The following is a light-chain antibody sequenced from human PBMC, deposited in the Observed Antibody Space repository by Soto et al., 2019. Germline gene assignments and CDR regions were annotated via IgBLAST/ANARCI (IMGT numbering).Light chain of an antibody. V-gene: IGLV4-60*02. CDR1: SGHSSYI. J-gene: IGLJ3*02. CDR2: LEGSGSY. CDR3: ETWDFNTRV. Sequence: QAVATQSSSASASLGSSVKLTCTLSSGHSSYIIAWHQQQPGKAPRYLMKLEGSGSYNKGSGVPDRFSGSSSGADRYLTISNLQFEDEADYYCETWDFNTRVFGGGTKLTVL.